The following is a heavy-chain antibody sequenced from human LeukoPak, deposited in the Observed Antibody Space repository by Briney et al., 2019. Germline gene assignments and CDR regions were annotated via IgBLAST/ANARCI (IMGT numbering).Heavy chain of an antibody. CDR1: GFTFSSYG. CDR3: ARDHDYAFDN. D-gene: IGHD4-17*01. J-gene: IGHJ4*02. Sequence: GGSLRLSCAASGFTFSSYGMHWVRQAPGKGLEWVAVISYDGSNKYYADSVKGRFTISRDNAKTSLYLQLNSLRAEDTAVYYCARDHDYAFDNWGQGTLVTVSS. CDR2: ISYDGSNK. V-gene: IGHV3-30*03.